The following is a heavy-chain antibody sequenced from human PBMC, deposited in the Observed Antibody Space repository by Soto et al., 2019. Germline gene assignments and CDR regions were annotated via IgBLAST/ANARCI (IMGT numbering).Heavy chain of an antibody. CDR2: MNPNSGNT. CDR3: AGDYYDSSGYPNWFDP. D-gene: IGHD3-22*01. CDR1: GYTFTSCD. Sequence: GASVKVSCKASGYTFTSCDINWVRQATGQGLEWMGWMNPNSGNTGYAQKFQGRVTMTRNTSISTAYMELSSLRSEDTAVYYCAGDYYDSSGYPNWFDPWGQGTLVTVS. J-gene: IGHJ5*02. V-gene: IGHV1-8*01.